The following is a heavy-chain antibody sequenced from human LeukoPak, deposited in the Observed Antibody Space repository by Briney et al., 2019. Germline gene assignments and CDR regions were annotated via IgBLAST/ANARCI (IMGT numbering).Heavy chain of an antibody. J-gene: IGHJ4*02. V-gene: IGHV1-46*01. Sequence: ASVKVSCKASGYTFTRYYMHWVRQAPGQGLEWMGIISPSGGSTSYAQKFQGRVTMTRDTSTSTVYMELSSLRSEDTAVYYCARRDMVRTLDYWGQGTLVTVSS. CDR1: GYTFTRYY. CDR2: ISPSGGST. CDR3: ARRDMVRTLDY. D-gene: IGHD3-10*01.